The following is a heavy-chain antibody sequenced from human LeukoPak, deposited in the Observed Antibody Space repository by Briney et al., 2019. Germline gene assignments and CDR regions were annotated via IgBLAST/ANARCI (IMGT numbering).Heavy chain of an antibody. CDR1: GRSISSSSHY. Sequence: SETLSLICTLSGRSISSSSHYWGWIRQPPGKGLEWIESIYYSGSTNYNPSLKSRVTISVDTSKNQFSLKLSSVTAADTAVYYSARGITMVRGVIPYYFDYWGQGTLVTVSS. V-gene: IGHV4-39*07. D-gene: IGHD3-10*01. CDR2: IYYSGST. CDR3: ARGITMVRGVIPYYFDY. J-gene: IGHJ4*02.